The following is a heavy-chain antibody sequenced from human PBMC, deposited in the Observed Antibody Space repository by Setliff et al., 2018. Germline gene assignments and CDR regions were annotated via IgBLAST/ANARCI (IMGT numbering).Heavy chain of an antibody. CDR1: GGSISSSNW. CDR2: IYHSGST. V-gene: IGHV4-4*02. J-gene: IGHJ4*02. CDR3: ARRATYYNFWSGYYDY. D-gene: IGHD3-3*01. Sequence: SETLSLTCAVSGGSISSSNWWSWVRQPPGKGLEWIGEIYHSGSTNYNPSLKSRVTISVDTSKNHFSLKLSSVTAADTAVYYCARRATYYNFWSGYYDYWGQGTLVTVSS.